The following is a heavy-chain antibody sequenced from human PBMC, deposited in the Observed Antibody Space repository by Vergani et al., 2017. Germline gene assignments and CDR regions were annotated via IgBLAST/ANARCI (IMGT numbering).Heavy chain of an antibody. D-gene: IGHD6-13*01. CDR3: ARDSMAAAGRYYYYYYGMDV. J-gene: IGHJ6*02. CDR1: GFTFSSYW. V-gene: IGHV3-7*01. CDR2: IKQDGSEK. Sequence: EVQLVESGGGLVQPGGSLRLSCAASGFTFSSYWMSWVRQAPGKGLEWVANIKQDGSEKYYVDSVKGRFTSSRDNAKNSLYLQMNSLRAEDTAVYYCARDSMAAAGRYYYYYYGMDVWSQGTTVTVSS.